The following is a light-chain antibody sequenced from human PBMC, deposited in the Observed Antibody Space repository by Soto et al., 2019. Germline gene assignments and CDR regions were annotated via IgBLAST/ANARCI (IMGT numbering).Light chain of an antibody. CDR2: EVS. J-gene: IGLJ1*01. V-gene: IGLV2-14*01. Sequence: QSALTQPASASGSPGQSVSISCTGTSSDVGGYNYVSWYQQHPGKAPKLMIYEVSNRPSGVSNRFSGSKSGNTASLTISGLQAEDEADYYCSSKTSNTPDVFGTGTKLTVL. CDR1: SSDVGGYNY. CDR3: SSKTSNTPDV.